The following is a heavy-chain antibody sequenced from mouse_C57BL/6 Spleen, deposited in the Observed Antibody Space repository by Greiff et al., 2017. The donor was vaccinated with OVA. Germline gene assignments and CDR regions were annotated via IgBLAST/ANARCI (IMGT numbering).Heavy chain of an antibody. V-gene: IGHV5-4*01. Sequence: EVQGVESGGGLVKPGGSLKLSCAASGFTFSSYAMSWVRQTPEKRLEWVATISDGGSYTYYPDNVKGRFTISRDNAKNNLYLQMSHLKSEDTAMYYCARDRELERGYAMDYWGQGTSVTVSS. CDR2: ISDGGSYT. J-gene: IGHJ4*01. CDR3: ARDRELERGYAMDY. CDR1: GFTFSSYA. D-gene: IGHD1-3*01.